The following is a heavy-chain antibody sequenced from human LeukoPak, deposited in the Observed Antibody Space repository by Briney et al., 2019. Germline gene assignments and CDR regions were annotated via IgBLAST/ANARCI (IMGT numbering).Heavy chain of an antibody. V-gene: IGHV3-48*03. Sequence: GGSLRLSCAASVFTFRSYEMNWVRQAPGKGLEWVSYIVPGGATIYYPDSVKGRFTISRDDAKNSLSLQMNSLRAEDTAVYFCARGGYCTSGTCYRWNAFDIWGQGTMATVSS. CDR3: ARGGYCTSGTCYRWNAFDI. CDR2: IVPGGATI. D-gene: IGHD2-15*01. J-gene: IGHJ3*02. CDR1: VFTFRSYE.